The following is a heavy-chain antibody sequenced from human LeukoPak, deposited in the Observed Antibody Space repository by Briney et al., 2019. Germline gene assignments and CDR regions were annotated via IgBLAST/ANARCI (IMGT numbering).Heavy chain of an antibody. J-gene: IGHJ4*02. V-gene: IGHV3-74*01. CDR1: GFTFSSYW. CDR2: INNDGSST. Sequence: GGSLRLSCAASGFTFSSYWMHWVRQAPGKGLVGVSRINNDGSSTTYADSVKGRFTISRDNAKNTLYLQMNSLRAEDTAVYYCATERAGTYGYIVFVSWGQGTLVSVSS. CDR3: ATERAGTYGYIVFVS. D-gene: IGHD5-24*01.